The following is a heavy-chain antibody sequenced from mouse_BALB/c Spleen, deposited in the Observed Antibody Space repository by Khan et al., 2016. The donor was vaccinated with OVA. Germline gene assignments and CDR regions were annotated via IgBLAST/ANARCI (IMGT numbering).Heavy chain of an antibody. V-gene: IGHV3-2*02. J-gene: IGHJ2*01. CDR2: ISYSGNT. Sequence: EVQLVESGPGLVKPSQSLSLTCTVTGYSIASDYAWNWIRQFPGNKLEWMGFISYSGNTNYNPSFKSRISITRDQSKNQFFLQLNSVTSEDTATYYWARVYGGDLDYWGQGTTLTVSS. CDR1: GYSIASDYA. CDR3: ARVYGGDLDY. D-gene: IGHD1-1*01.